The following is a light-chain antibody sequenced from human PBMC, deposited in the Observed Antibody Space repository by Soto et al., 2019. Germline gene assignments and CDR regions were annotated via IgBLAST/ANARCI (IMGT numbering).Light chain of an antibody. CDR1: QTITGTY. CDR3: QQYNNWPRT. CDR2: GAS. Sequence: TQFPGTLYLSPGERATLSCRASQTITGTYLAWYQQTHGQAPRVLIHGASTRATGIPARFSGSGSGTECTLPLSRLQSEDFEVYYCQQYNNWPRTFGQGTKVDI. V-gene: IGKV3-15*01. J-gene: IGKJ1*01.